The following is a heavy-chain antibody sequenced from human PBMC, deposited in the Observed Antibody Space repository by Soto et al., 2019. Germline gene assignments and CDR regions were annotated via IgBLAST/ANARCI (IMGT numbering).Heavy chain of an antibody. CDR1: GFTFSSYA. CDR2: ISYDGSNK. Sequence: GGSLRLSCAASGFTFSSYAMHWVRQAPGKGLEWVAVISYDGSNKYYADSVKGRFTISRDNSKNTLYLQMNSLRAEDTAVYYCARVSTVTTFLYYYYGMDVWGQGTTVTVS. D-gene: IGHD4-17*01. CDR3: ARVSTVTTFLYYYYGMDV. J-gene: IGHJ6*02. V-gene: IGHV3-30-3*01.